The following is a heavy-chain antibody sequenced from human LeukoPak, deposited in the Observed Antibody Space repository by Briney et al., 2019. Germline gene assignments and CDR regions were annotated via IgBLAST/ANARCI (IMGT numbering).Heavy chain of an antibody. V-gene: IGHV1-46*01. D-gene: IGHD3-9*01. Sequence: ASVKVSCKASGYTFTSYYMHWVRQAPGQGLEWMGIINPSGGSTSYAQKFQGRVTMTRDTSTSTVYMELSSLRSDDTAVYYCATNNYDVLTGLDYWGQGTLVTVSS. CDR1: GYTFTSYY. CDR3: ATNNYDVLTGLDY. J-gene: IGHJ4*02. CDR2: INPSGGST.